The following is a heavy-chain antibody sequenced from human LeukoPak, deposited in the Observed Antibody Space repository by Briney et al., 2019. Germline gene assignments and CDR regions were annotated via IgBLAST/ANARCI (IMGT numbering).Heavy chain of an antibody. Sequence: PGGSLRLSCAASGFTFSSYGMHWVRQAPGKGLEWVAFIRYDGSEKYYADSVKGRFTISRDNSKNTLYLQMNSLRAEDTAVYYCAKEDSSGDYFDYWGQGTLVTVSS. CDR2: IRYDGSEK. CDR3: AKEDSSGDYFDY. CDR1: GFTFSSYG. J-gene: IGHJ4*02. D-gene: IGHD6-19*01. V-gene: IGHV3-30*02.